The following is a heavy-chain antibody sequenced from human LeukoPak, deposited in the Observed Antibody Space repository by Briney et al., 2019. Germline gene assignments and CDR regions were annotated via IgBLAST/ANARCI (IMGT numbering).Heavy chain of an antibody. CDR3: ARGSIAAAEGSHWFDP. J-gene: IGHJ5*02. CDR2: IYYSGST. CDR1: GVSISTYY. D-gene: IGHD6-13*01. V-gene: IGHV4-59*01. Sequence: PSETLSLTCTVSGVSISTYYWSWIRQPPGKGLEWIGYIYYSGSTNYNPTLKSRVTISVDTSKNQFSLTLTSVTAADTAVYHCARGSIAAAEGSHWFDPWGQGTLVTVSS.